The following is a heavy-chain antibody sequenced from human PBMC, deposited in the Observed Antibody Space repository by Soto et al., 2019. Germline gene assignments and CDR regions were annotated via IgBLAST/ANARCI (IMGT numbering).Heavy chain of an antibody. V-gene: IGHV1-18*01. J-gene: IGHJ4*02. D-gene: IGHD1-1*01. CDR1: GYAFTTYG. Sequence: QVHLVQSGAEVKKPGASVKVSCKGSGYAFTTYGITWVRQAPGQGLEWMGWISAHNGNTNYAQKLQGRVTVTRDTSTSTAYMKLRSLRSADTAVYYCARGRYGDYWRQGALVTVSS. CDR3: ARGRYGDY. CDR2: ISAHNGNT.